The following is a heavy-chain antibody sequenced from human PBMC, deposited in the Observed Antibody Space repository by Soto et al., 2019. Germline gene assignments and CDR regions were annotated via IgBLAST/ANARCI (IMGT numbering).Heavy chain of an antibody. D-gene: IGHD3-10*01. V-gene: IGHV1-69*02. CDR1: GGTFSSYT. CDR2: IIPILGIA. J-gene: IGHJ4*02. CDR3: AGGDYYGSGSYDMIDY. Sequence: QVQLVQSGAEVKKPGSSVKVSCKASGGTFSSYTISWVRQAPGQGLEWMGRIIPILGIANYAQKFQGRVTIPADNSTSTAYMELSSLRSEDTAVYYCAGGDYYGSGSYDMIDYWGQGTLVTVSS.